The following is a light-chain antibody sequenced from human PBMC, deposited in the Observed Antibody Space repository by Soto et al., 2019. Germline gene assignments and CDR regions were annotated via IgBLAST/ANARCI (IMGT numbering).Light chain of an antibody. CDR3: VSYVATNTFV. J-gene: IGLJ1*01. V-gene: IGLV2-8*01. CDR1: SSDVGGYDS. Sequence: QSALTQPPSASGSLGQSVTISCSGTSSDVGGYDSVSWYQHHPGKVPKLIIFDVDKWPSGVPDRFSGFKSGNTASLTVSGLRAEDEADYYCVSYVATNTFVFGTGSKVTVL. CDR2: DVD.